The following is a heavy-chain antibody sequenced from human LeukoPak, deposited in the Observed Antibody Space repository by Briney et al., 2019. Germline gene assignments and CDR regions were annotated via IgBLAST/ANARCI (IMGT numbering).Heavy chain of an antibody. CDR3: TTGYCSRTSCYYFDY. CDR1: GFPFSNAW. V-gene: IGHV3-15*01. D-gene: IGHD2-2*01. J-gene: IGHJ4*02. Sequence: GGSLRLSCVGSGFPFSNAWMNWVRQAPGKGLEWVGRIKSKAIGAPTDYAAPVRGRLTISRDDSKNTLYLQMNSLKTEDTAVYYCTTGYCSRTSCYYFDYWGQGTLVTVSS. CDR2: IKSKAIGAPT.